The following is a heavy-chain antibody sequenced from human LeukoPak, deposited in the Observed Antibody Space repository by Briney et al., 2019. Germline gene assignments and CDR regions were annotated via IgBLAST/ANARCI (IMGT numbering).Heavy chain of an antibody. CDR1: GGPISSSSYY. D-gene: IGHD3-10*01. V-gene: IGHV4-39*07. CDR2: IYYSGST. CDR3: ARGTRGALDY. Sequence: SETLSLTCTVSGGPISSSSYYWGWIRQPPGKGLEWIGSIYYSGSTYYNPSLKSRVTISVDTSKNQFSLKLSSVTAADTAVYYCARGTRGALDYWGQGTLVTVSS. J-gene: IGHJ4*02.